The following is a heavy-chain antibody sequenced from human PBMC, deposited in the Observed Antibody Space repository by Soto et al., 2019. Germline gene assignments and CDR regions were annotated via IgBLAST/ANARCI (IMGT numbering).Heavy chain of an antibody. Sequence: ASVKVSCKATGYTFTNYGISWVRQAPGQGLEWMGWIGTYHGNTNYAQKFQGRVTMTTDTSTTTAYMELRSLRSDDTAIYYCARDDIAVTGRPFDIWGQGTVVTVSS. D-gene: IGHD6-19*01. V-gene: IGHV1-18*01. J-gene: IGHJ3*02. CDR3: ARDDIAVTGRPFDI. CDR2: IGTYHGNT. CDR1: GYTFTNYG.